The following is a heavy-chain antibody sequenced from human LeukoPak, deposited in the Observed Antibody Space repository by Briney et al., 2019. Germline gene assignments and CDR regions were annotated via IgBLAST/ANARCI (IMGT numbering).Heavy chain of an antibody. Sequence: SETLSLICTVSGGSISSVGSYWGWFRQPPGKGLEWIGSIYYGGSTYYNPSLKSRVTISVDTSKNQFSLKLTSVTAADTAVYYCASVILGYNYGRYFNYRGQGTLVTVCS. V-gene: IGHV4-39*07. CDR2: IYYGGST. CDR3: ASVILGYNYGRYFNY. J-gene: IGHJ4*02. CDR1: GGSISSVGSY. D-gene: IGHD5-18*01.